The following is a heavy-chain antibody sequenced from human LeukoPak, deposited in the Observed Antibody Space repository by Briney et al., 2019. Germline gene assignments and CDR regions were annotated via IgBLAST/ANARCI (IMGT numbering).Heavy chain of an antibody. D-gene: IGHD6-13*01. CDR3: TFRIAAAG. CDR1: GFTFSNAW. V-gene: IGHV3-15*01. Sequence: GWALTLSCAASGFTFSNAWMSWVRQAAGKGRAWVGRIKSKTDGGTTDYAAPVKGRFTISRDDSKNTLYPEMNSLKTDDTAVYYCTFRIAAAGWGQGTLVTVSS. J-gene: IGHJ4*02. CDR2: IKSKTDGGTT.